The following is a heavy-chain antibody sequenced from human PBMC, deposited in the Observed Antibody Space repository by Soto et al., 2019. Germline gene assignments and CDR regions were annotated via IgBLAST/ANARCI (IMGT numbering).Heavy chain of an antibody. D-gene: IGHD6-19*01. V-gene: IGHV4-4*02. CDR3: ARDRDIPGAGIYYYYGMDV. CDR1: GGSISSSNW. J-gene: IGHJ6*02. Sequence: SETLSLTCAVSGGSISSSNWWSWVRQPPGKGLEWIGEICHSGSTNYNPSLKSRVTISVDKSKNQFSLKLSSVTAADTAVYYCARDRDIPGAGIYYYYGMDVWGQGTTVTVSS. CDR2: ICHSGST.